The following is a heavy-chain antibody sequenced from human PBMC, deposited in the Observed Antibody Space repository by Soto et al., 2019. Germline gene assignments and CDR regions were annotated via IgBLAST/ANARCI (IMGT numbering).Heavy chain of an antibody. CDR2: ISWNSGTI. D-gene: IGHD1-26*01. Sequence: GGSLRLSCGASGFTFDEYGMHWVRQAPGKGLEWVSGISWNSGTIGYADSVKGRFTISRDNSKKTQYLQMNSLRAEDTAVYYCAKAGIVGLDYWGQGTLVTVSS. CDR1: GFTFDEYG. J-gene: IGHJ4*02. CDR3: AKAGIVGLDY. V-gene: IGHV3-9*01.